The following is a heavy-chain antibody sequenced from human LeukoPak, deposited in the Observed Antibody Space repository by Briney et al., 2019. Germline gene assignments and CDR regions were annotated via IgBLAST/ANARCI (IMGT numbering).Heavy chain of an antibody. J-gene: IGHJ6*03. CDR2: FDPEDGET. V-gene: IGHV1-24*01. CDR1: GYTHTELS. Sequence: ASVEVSCKVSGYTHTELSMHWVRQAPGKGLEWMGGFDPEDGETIYAQKFQGRVTMTEDTSTDTAYMELSSLRSEDTAVYYCATAADYYYYMDVWGKGTTVTISS. CDR3: ATAADYYYYMDV.